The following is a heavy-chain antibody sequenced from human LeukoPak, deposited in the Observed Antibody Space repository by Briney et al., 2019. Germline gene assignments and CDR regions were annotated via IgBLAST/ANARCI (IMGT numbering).Heavy chain of an antibody. CDR1: GGSISSYY. V-gene: IGHV4-59*01. J-gene: IGHJ4*02. CDR2: IYYSGST. D-gene: IGHD6-19*01. Sequence: SETLSLTCTVSGGSISSYYWSWIRQPPGKGLEWIGYIYYSGSTNYNPSLKSRVTISVDTSKNHFSLKLSSVTAADTAVYYCARDHSSGWLDYWGQGTLVTVSS. CDR3: ARDHSSGWLDY.